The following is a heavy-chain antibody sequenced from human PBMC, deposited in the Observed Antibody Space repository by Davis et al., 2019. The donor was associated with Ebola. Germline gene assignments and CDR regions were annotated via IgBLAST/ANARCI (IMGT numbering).Heavy chain of an antibody. CDR1: GFTVSSNY. CDR3: ARERITMVRGVPTYYYYGMDV. D-gene: IGHD3-10*01. V-gene: IGHV3-53*04. Sequence: GESLKISCAASGFTVSSNYMSWVRQAPGKGLEWVSVIYSGGSTYYADSVKGRFTISRHNSKNTLYLQMNSLRAEDTAVYYCARERITMVRGVPTYYYYGMDVWGQGTTVTVSS. CDR2: IYSGGST. J-gene: IGHJ6*02.